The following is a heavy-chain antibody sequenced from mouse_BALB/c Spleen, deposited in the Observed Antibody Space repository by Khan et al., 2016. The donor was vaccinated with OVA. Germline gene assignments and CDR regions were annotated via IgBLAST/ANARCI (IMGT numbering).Heavy chain of an antibody. Sequence: EVELVESGPGLVKPSQSLSLTCTVTGYSITSGYAWNWIRQFPGNKLEWMGYISYSGGTSYNPSLKSRISITRAPSKNQFFLQLNSVTTEDTATYYCARGNYYVYYFDYWGQGTTLTVSS. J-gene: IGHJ2*01. CDR1: GYSITSGYA. V-gene: IGHV3-2*02. CDR2: ISYSGGT. D-gene: IGHD1-1*01. CDR3: ARGNYYVYYFDY.